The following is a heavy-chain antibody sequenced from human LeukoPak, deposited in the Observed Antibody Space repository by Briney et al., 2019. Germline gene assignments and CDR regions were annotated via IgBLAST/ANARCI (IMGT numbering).Heavy chain of an antibody. D-gene: IGHD1-26*01. J-gene: IGHJ4*02. Sequence: PGGSLRLSCAASGFIFSHYGMHWVRQAPGKGLEWVAVIQNDASTENFADSVKGRFTISRDNSKNTVFLQMNSLRVEDTAVYYCARRSSGSPPYYFDYWGQGTLVTVSS. CDR3: ARRSSGSPPYYFDY. CDR2: IQNDASTE. CDR1: GFIFSHYG. V-gene: IGHV3-33*05.